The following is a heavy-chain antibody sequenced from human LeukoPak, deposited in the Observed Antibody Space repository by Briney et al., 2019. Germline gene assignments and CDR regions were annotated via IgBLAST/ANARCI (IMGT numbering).Heavy chain of an antibody. D-gene: IGHD1-1*01. V-gene: IGHV1-3*04. Sequence: ASVKVSCKASGYTFTSYFIHWVRQAPGQGLDWMGWINTVSSNTKFSQKFQDRVTITRDTFASTVYMELSSLRFEDTAIYYCARGPQGYHFDHWGQGTLVTVSS. CDR3: ARGPQGYHFDH. J-gene: IGHJ4*02. CDR1: GYTFTSYF. CDR2: INTVSSNT.